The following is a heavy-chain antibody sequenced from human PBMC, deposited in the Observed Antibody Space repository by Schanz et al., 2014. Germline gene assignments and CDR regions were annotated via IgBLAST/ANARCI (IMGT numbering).Heavy chain of an antibody. Sequence: QVQLQRWGAGLLKPSETLSLTCAVSGGSISSEYWSWIRQPAGKGLEWIGRIYNSGKTNYNPSLESRVSMSVDTSKKQLSLKLRSVSAADTAVYYCARVVLGGDAFDIWGQGTMVTVSS. D-gene: IGHD3-10*01. V-gene: IGHV4-59*10. CDR1: GGSISSEY. J-gene: IGHJ3*02. CDR3: ARVVLGGDAFDI. CDR2: IYNSGKT.